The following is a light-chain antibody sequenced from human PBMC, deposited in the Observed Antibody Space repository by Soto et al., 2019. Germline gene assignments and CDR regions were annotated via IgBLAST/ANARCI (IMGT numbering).Light chain of an antibody. J-gene: IGKJ4*01. V-gene: IGKV1-5*03. CDR2: KAS. Sequence: DIQMTQSPSTLSASVGDRVTITCRASQSISNWLAWYQQKPGKAPNLLIYKASSLESGVPSRFSGSGSGTESTLTISSLQTDDFASYYCQQYNTYPLTFGGGTQVETK. CDR1: QSISNW. CDR3: QQYNTYPLT.